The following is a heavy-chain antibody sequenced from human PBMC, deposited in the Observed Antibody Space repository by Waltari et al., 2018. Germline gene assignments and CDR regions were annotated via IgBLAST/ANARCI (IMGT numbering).Heavy chain of an antibody. CDR1: GFTFSSYA. V-gene: IGHV3-66*02. D-gene: IGHD3-16*01. J-gene: IGHJ6*02. CDR3: ARSPVGGPNWGRYYYYGMDV. Sequence: EVQLLESGGGLVQPGGSLRLSCAASGFTFSSYAMSWVRQAPGKGLEWVSVIYSGGSTYYADSVKGRFTISRDNSKNTLYLQMNSLRAEDTAVYYCARSPVGGPNWGRYYYYGMDVWGQGTTVTVSS. CDR2: IYSGGST.